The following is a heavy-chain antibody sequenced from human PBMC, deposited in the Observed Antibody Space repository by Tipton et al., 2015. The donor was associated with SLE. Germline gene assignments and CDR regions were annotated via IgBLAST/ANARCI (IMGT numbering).Heavy chain of an antibody. J-gene: IGHJ2*01. CDR2: ISYSGSA. Sequence: GLVKPSETLSLTCTVSGGSISSHYWSWIRQPPGKGLEWIGYISYSGSANYNPSLKSRVTISVDTSKNQFSLKLSSVTAADTAVYYCARDLLRYFDLWGRGTLVTVSS. CDR1: GGSISSHY. V-gene: IGHV4-59*11. CDR3: ARDLLRYFDL.